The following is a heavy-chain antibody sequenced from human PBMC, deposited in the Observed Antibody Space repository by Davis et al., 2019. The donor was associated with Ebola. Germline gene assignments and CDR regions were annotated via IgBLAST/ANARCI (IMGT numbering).Heavy chain of an antibody. J-gene: IGHJ4*02. CDR3: ARGPSTGNSFSY. CDR1: GFTFNKYW. Sequence: GESLKISCAASGFTFNKYWMTWVRQAPGKGLVWVSRINSDGSSTSYADSVKGRFTISRDNAKNSLYLQMNSLRAEDTAVYYCARGPSTGNSFSYWGQGTLATVSS. D-gene: IGHD6-13*01. V-gene: IGHV3-74*01. CDR2: INSDGSST.